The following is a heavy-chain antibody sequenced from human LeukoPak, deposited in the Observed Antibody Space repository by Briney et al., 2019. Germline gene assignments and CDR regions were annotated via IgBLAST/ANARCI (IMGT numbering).Heavy chain of an antibody. V-gene: IGHV3-23*01. CDR3: GKTTVGYSSGRYPGWPVDY. D-gene: IGHD2-15*01. J-gene: IGHJ4*02. CDR2: IFGSGGSA. CDR1: GFTFNSYA. Sequence: GGSLRLSCVASGFTFNSYAMYWVRQAPGKGLEWISGIFGSGGSAHYADSVRGRSNISRDNSKNTVYLQLDSLRVEDTAVYYCGKTTVGYSSGRYPGWPVDYWGQGALVTVSS.